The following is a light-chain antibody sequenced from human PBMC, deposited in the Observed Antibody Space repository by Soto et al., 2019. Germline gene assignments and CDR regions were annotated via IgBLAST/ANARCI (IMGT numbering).Light chain of an antibody. V-gene: IGKV1-5*03. CDR2: KAS. CDR3: QHYNSYSEA. Sequence: IQITHSPSTLSGSVGDRVTSTFRASRSVDLWLAWYQQKPGKAPKLLIYKASTLKSVVPSRFSGSGSGTEFTLTISSLQPDDFATYYCQHYNSYSEACGQGTTGDIK. J-gene: IGKJ1*01. CDR1: RSVDLW.